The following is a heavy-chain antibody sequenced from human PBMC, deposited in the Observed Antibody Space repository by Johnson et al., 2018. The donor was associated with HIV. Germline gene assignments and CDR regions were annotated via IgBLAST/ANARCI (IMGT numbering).Heavy chain of an antibody. CDR2: IRSKAYGGTT. Sequence: VQLVESGGGLVQPGGSLRLSCAASGFTFGDYAMSWVRQAPGKGLEWVGFIRSKAYGGTTEYAASVKGRFTISRDDSKSIAYLQMNSLRAEDTAVYYCARVDRGAFDIWGRGTMVIVSS. D-gene: IGHD3-22*01. V-gene: IGHV3-49*04. J-gene: IGHJ3*02. CDR1: GFTFGDYA. CDR3: ARVDRGAFDI.